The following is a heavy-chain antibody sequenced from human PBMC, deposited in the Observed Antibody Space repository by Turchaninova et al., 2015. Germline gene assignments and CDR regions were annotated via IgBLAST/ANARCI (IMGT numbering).Heavy chain of an antibody. CDR2: INPGDSDT. D-gene: IGHD4-11*01. Sequence: EVQLVQSATEVNKPGEALKISCKGSGNSFTSYWIGWGRQMPGKGLEWMGIINPGDSDTRHSPSFQGQVTSSADKSISTAFLQWSSLKASDTAMYYCARQADYSNGINYWGQGTLVTVSS. CDR3: ARQADYSNGINY. CDR1: GNSFTSYW. J-gene: IGHJ4*02. V-gene: IGHV5-51*01.